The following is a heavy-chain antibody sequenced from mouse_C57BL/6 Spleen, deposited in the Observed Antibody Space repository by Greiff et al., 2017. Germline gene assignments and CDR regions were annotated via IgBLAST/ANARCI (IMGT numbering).Heavy chain of an antibody. CDR2: INPSTGGT. V-gene: IGHV1-42*01. CDR1: GYSFTGYY. CDR3: ARDGYYPYYFDY. J-gene: IGHJ2*01. D-gene: IGHD2-3*01. Sequence: VQLQQSGPELVKPGASVKISCPASGYSFTGYYLNWLKQSPAKCLEWIGVINPSTGGTTYNQKFKAKATLTVDQSSSTAYMQLKSLTSEDSAVYYCARDGYYPYYFDYWGQGTTLTVSS.